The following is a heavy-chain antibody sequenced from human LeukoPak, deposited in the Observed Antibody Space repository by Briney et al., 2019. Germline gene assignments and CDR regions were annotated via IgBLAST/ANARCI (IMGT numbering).Heavy chain of an antibody. CDR2: INHSGST. CDR3: ARPAWVRGYYFDY. J-gene: IGHJ4*02. D-gene: IGHD3-10*01. CDR1: GGSFSGYY. V-gene: IGHV4-34*01. Sequence: TSSETLSLTCAVYGGSFSGYYWSWIRQPPGKGLEWIGEINHSGSTNYNPSLKSRVTISVDTSKNQFSLKLSSVTAADTAVYYCARPAWVRGYYFDYWGQGTLVTVSS.